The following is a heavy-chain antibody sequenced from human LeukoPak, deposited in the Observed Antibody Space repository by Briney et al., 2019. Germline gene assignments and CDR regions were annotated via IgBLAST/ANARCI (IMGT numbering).Heavy chain of an antibody. J-gene: IGHJ4*02. V-gene: IGHV4-31*03. CDR3: ARDRYDSSGYYPSLYFDY. D-gene: IGHD3-22*01. Sequence: PSQTLSLTCTVSGGSISSGGYYWSWIRQHPGKGLEWIGYIYYSGSTYYNPSLKSRVTIPVDTSKNQFSLKLSSVTAADTAVYYCARDRYDSSGYYPSLYFDYWGQGTLVTVSS. CDR2: IYYSGST. CDR1: GGSISSGGYY.